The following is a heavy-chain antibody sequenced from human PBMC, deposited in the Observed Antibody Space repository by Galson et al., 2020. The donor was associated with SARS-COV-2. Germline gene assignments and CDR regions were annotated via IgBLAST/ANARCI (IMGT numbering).Heavy chain of an antibody. CDR3: ARLPVVRGVDY. CDR1: GGSINIYY. CDR2: LYYGEKT. D-gene: IGHD3-10*01. J-gene: IGHJ4*02. V-gene: IGHV4-59*01. Sequence: ASETLSLTCTVSGGSINIYYWSWIRQPPGKGLEWIGYLYYGEKTNYNPSLKNRVTISVDTSKSQFSLTLSSVTAADTAMYYCARLPVVRGVDYWGQGIPVTVSS.